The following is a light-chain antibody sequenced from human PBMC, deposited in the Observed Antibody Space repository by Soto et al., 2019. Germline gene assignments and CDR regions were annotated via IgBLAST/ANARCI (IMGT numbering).Light chain of an antibody. V-gene: IGLV2-11*01. CDR1: SSDVGGYNY. Sequence: QSALTQPPSASGSPGQSVTISCTGTSSDVGGYNYVSWYQQHPGEAPKLIISDVNQRPSGVPDRFSGSKSGNTASLTISGLQAEDEADYYCYSYAGDVTFVFGRGTKVTV. CDR2: DVN. J-gene: IGLJ1*01. CDR3: YSYAGDVTFV.